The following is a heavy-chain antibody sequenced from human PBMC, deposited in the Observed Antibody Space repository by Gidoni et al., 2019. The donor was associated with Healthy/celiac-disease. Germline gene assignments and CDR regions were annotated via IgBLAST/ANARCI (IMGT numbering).Heavy chain of an antibody. J-gene: IGHJ6*02. CDR3: ARAGCTGGVCYKDYYYGMDV. CDR1: GFTVSSNY. V-gene: IGHV3-53*02. D-gene: IGHD2-8*02. CDR2: IYSGGST. Sequence: EVQLVETGGGLIQPGGSLRPSCAASGFTVSSNYMSWVRQAPGKGLEWVSVIYSGGSTYYADAVKGRFTISRDNSKNTLSLQMISLRAGDTAVYYCARAGCTGGVCYKDYYYGMDVWGLGTTVTFSS.